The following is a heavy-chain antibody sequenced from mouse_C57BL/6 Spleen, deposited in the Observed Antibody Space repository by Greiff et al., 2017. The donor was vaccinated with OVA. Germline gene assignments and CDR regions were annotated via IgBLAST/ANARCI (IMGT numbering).Heavy chain of an antibody. CDR2: IYPGSGST. CDR3: ARYYGSSPYYFDY. J-gene: IGHJ2*01. V-gene: IGHV1-55*01. CDR1: GYTFTSYW. D-gene: IGHD1-1*01. Sequence: VKLQQSGAELVKPGASVKMSCKASGYTFTSYWITWVKQRPGQGLEWIGDIYPGSGSTNYNEKFKSKATLTVDTSSSTAYMQLSSLTSEDSAVYYCARYYGSSPYYFDYWGQGTTLTVSS.